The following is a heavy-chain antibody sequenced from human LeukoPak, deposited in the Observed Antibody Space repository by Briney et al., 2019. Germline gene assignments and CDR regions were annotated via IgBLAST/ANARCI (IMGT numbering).Heavy chain of an antibody. CDR3: ARGIESYGDYNY. CDR1: GASISSYY. J-gene: IGHJ4*02. Sequence: SETLSLTCTVSGASISSYYWTWIRQPPGKGLEWIGYIYYIGTTNYNPSLKSRVTISVDTSKNQFSLKLRSVTAADTAVYYCARGIESYGDYNYWGQGTLVTVSS. V-gene: IGHV4-59*01. CDR2: IYYIGTT. D-gene: IGHD4-17*01.